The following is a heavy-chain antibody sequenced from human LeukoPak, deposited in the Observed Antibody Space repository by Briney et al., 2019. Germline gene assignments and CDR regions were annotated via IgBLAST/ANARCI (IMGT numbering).Heavy chain of an antibody. CDR1: GYTFTNFD. CDR3: ARGRFDP. Sequence: ASVKVSCKASGYTFTNFDINWVRQATGQGLEWMGWMNPGTGNTGYAPRSLGRVTMTRDTSTSTAYLHLSSLTSADTAVYYCARGRFDPWGQGTQVIVSS. J-gene: IGHJ5*02. V-gene: IGHV1-8*01. CDR2: MNPGTGNT.